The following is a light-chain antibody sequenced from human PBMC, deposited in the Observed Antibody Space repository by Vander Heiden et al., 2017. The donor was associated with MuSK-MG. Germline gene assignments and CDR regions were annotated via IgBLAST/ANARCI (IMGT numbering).Light chain of an antibody. CDR2: GAS. CDR1: QSLSSSN. Sequence: EIVLTQSPGTLSLSPGERATLSCRASQSLSSSNLAWYQQKPGQAPRVLIYGASGRAAGVPDRFSGSGSGIDFTLTISRLEPEDFAVYYCQQYLSPPWTFGQGTKVEI. J-gene: IGKJ1*01. V-gene: IGKV3-20*01. CDR3: QQYLSPPWT.